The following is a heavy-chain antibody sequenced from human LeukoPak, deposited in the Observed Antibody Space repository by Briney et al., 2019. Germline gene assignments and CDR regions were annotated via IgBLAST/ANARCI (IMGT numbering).Heavy chain of an antibody. CDR2: INPNSGGT. J-gene: IGHJ4*02. Sequence: ASVKVSCRASGYTFTGYYMHWVRQAPGQGLEWMGWINPNSGGTNYAQKFQGRVTMTRDTSISTAYMELSRLRSDDTAVYYCAKALWFGELLTVDYWGQGTLVTVSS. CDR1: GYTFTGYY. CDR3: AKALWFGELLTVDY. V-gene: IGHV1-2*02. D-gene: IGHD3-10*01.